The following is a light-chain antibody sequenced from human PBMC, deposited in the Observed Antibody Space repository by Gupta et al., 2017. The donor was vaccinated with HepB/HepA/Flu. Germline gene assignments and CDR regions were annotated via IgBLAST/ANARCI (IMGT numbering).Light chain of an antibody. CDR1: SSNIGNNY. CDR3: GTWDSSLSAGVV. V-gene: IGLV1-51*01. J-gene: IGLJ2*01. CDR2: DNN. Sequence: QSVLTQPPSVSADPGQTVTISCSGSSSNIGNNYVSWYQQLPGTAPKLLIYDNNKRPSGIPDRFSGSKSGTSATLGITGLQTGDEADYYCGTWDSSLSAGVVFGGGTKLTVL.